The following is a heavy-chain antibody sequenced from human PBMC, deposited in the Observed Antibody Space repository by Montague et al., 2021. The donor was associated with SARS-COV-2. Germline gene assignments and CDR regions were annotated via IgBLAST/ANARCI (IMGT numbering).Heavy chain of an antibody. V-gene: IGHV4-39*01. D-gene: IGHD3-10*01. CDR3: ARVESSSLYKGGSDI. Sequence: SETLSLTCTVSGGSISSSSYYWSWIRQSPGKGLEWIGTIYYGGSTYYNPSLRSRVTISVDTSKNQFSLRVCSVTAADTAVYYCARVESSSLYKGGSDIWGQGTMDTVSS. CDR2: IYYGGST. J-gene: IGHJ3*01. CDR1: GGSISSSSYY.